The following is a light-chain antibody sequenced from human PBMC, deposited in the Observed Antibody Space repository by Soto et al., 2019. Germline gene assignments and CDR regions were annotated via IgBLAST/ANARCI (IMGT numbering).Light chain of an antibody. CDR1: QSVSSSY. CDR2: GAS. Sequence: EIVLTQPPGTLSLSPGEIATLSCRASQSVSSSYLAWDQQKHGQAHRLLIYGASSRATGIPDRFSGRGSWTDFTLTTSRLEPEDFAVYYCQQCGSSPPEYTFGQGTKLEIK. V-gene: IGKV3-20*01. J-gene: IGKJ2*01. CDR3: QQCGSSPPEYT.